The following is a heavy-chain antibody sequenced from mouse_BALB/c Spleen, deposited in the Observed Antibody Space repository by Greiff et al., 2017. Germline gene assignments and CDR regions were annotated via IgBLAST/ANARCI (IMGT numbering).Heavy chain of an antibody. CDR1: GYSITSDYA. CDR2: ISYSGST. Sequence: EVQRVESGPGLVKPSQSLSFTCTVTGYSITSDYAWNWIRQFPGNKLEWMGYISYSGSTSYNPSLKSRISITRDTSKNQFFLQLNSVTTEDTATYYCATKGYGGYYIYAMDYWGQGTSVTVSS. J-gene: IGHJ4*01. CDR3: ATKGYGGYYIYAMDY. V-gene: IGHV3-2*02. D-gene: IGHD2-3*01.